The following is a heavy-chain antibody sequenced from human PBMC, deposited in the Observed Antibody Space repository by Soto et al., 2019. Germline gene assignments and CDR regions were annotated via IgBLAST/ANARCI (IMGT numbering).Heavy chain of an antibody. D-gene: IGHD3-22*01. CDR3: AKVRPSASSGYYFDY. CDR1: GFTFSGYG. CDR2: ISFDGSNK. V-gene: IGHV3-30*18. J-gene: IGHJ4*02. Sequence: QPGGPLRLSCAASGFTFSGYGMHWVRQAPGKGLEWVAVISFDGSNKYYADSVKGRFTISRDNSKNTLYLQMNSLRAEDTAVYYCAKVRPSASSGYYFDYWGQGTLVTVSS.